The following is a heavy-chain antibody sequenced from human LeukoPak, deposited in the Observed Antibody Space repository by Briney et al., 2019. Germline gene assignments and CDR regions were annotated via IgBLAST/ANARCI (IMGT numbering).Heavy chain of an antibody. CDR2: INHSGGT. CDR1: GGSFSGYY. V-gene: IGHV4-34*01. D-gene: IGHD2-8*01. J-gene: IGHJ6*03. CDR3: ARRGFCTNGACYPSRGHYYYYMDV. Sequence: SETLSLTCAVSGGSFSGYYWSWVRQPPGKGLEWIGEINHSGGTNYIPSLKSRVTISVDTSKTQFSLKLTSVTAADTAVYYCARRGFCTNGACYPSRGHYYYYMDVWGKGTTVTVSS.